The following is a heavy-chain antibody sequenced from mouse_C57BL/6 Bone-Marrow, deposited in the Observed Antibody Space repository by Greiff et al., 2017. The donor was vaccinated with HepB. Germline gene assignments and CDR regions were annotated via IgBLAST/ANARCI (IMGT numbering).Heavy chain of an antibody. J-gene: IGHJ1*03. D-gene: IGHD2-3*01. CDR1: GFSLTSYG. CDR3: ARTPYDGYWGYFDV. Sequence: VQLQQSGPGLVAPSQSLSITCTVSGFSLTSYGVHWVRQPPGKGLEWLVVIWSDGSTTYNSALKSRLSISKDNSKSQVFLKMNSLQTDDTAMYYCARTPYDGYWGYFDVWGTGTTVTVSS. CDR2: IWSDGST. V-gene: IGHV2-6*03.